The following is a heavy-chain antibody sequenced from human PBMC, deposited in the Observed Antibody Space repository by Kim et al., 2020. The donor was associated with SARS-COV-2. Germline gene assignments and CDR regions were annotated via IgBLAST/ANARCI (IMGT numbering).Heavy chain of an antibody. J-gene: IGHJ4*02. CDR2: ISWNSGSI. D-gene: IGHD3-10*01. V-gene: IGHV3-9*01. Sequence: GGSLRLSCAASGFTFDDYAMHWVRQAPGKGLEWVSGISWNSGSIGYADSVKGRFTISRDNAKNSLYLQMNSLRAEDTALYYCAKDLDYYGSGSSSSGFDYWGQGTLVTVSS. CDR1: GFTFDDYA. CDR3: AKDLDYYGSGSSSSGFDY.